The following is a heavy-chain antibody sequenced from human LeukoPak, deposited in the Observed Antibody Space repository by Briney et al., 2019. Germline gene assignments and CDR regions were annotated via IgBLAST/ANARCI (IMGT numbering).Heavy chain of an antibody. V-gene: IGHV3-21*01. J-gene: IGHJ6*03. Sequence: GGSLRLSCAASGFTFSSYSMNWVRQAPGKGLEWVSSISSSSSYIYYADSVKGRFTISRDNAKNSLYLQMNSLRAEDTAVYYCARQGYYDFWSGYYGVNYYYYMDVWGKGTTVTVSS. D-gene: IGHD3-3*01. CDR1: GFTFSSYS. CDR3: ARQGYYDFWSGYYGVNYYYYMDV. CDR2: ISSSSSYI.